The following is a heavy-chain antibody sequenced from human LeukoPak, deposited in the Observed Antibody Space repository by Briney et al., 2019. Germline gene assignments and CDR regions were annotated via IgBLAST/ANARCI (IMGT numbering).Heavy chain of an antibody. CDR2: ISGSGGST. J-gene: IGHJ1*01. D-gene: IGHD2-15*01. CDR3: AKDTDVVVPEYFQY. Sequence: GGSLRLSCAASGFTFTSYAMNWVRQAPGKGLGWVSAISGSGGSTYSADSVKGRFTFSRDNSENTLFLQMNSLRAEDTAIYYCAKDTDVVVPEYFQYWGQGTLVTVSS. V-gene: IGHV3-23*01. CDR1: GFTFTSYA.